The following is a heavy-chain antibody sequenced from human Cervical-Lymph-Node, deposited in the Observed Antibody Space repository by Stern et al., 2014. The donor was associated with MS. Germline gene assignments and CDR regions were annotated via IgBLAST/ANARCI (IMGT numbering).Heavy chain of an antibody. V-gene: IGHV3-30*03. CDR2: MSFVGGNK. CDR1: GFSLSNSG. CDR3: MGVGDAMHV. Sequence: VQLVESGGGVVQPGRSLPLSCAASGFSLSNSGMHWVRQAPGKGLELVAVMSFVGGNKKYGDSVKGRFSISRDMANNTLFLQMNSLRPEDTAVYYCMGVGDAMHVWGQGTTVIVSS. J-gene: IGHJ6*02.